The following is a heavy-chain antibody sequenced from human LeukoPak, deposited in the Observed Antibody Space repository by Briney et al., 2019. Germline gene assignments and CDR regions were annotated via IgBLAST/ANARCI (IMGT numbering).Heavy chain of an antibody. CDR1: GYRFTSYS. J-gene: IGHJ5*02. D-gene: IGHD4-17*01. Sequence: GASVKVSCKASGYRFTSYSISWVRQAPGQGLEWAGWISSYNGKTNYGKNVQGRVTMTTDTSTSTAYMELRSLRSDDTAVYYCARDPQVYGDFDNWFDPWGQGTLVTVSS. CDR2: ISSYNGKT. CDR3: ARDPQVYGDFDNWFDP. V-gene: IGHV1-18*01.